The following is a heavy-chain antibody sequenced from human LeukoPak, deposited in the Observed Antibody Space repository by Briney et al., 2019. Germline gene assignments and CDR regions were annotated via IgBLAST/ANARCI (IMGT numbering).Heavy chain of an antibody. V-gene: IGHV3-48*03. Sequence: GGSLRLSCAASGFTFSNYEMNWVRQAPGKGLEWVSYVSSTGSTRYYADSVKGRFTISRDNAKNSLYLQMNSLRAEDTAVYYCARSFAYWGQGTLVTVSS. J-gene: IGHJ4*02. CDR1: GFTFSNYE. CDR3: ARSFAY. CDR2: VSSTGSTR.